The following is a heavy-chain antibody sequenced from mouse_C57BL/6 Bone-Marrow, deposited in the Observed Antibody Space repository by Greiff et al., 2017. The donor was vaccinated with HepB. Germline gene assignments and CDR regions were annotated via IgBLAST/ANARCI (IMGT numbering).Heavy chain of an antibody. V-gene: IGHV7-1*01. J-gene: IGHJ3*01. CDR3: ARDARYSNYFAY. Sequence: EVNVVESGGGLVQSGRSLRLSCATSGFTFSDFYMEWVRQAPGKGLEWIAASRNKANDYTTEYSASVKGRFIVSRDTSQSILYLQMNALRAEDTAIYYCARDARYSNYFAYWGQGTLVTVSA. CDR1: GFTFSDFY. D-gene: IGHD2-5*01. CDR2: SRNKANDYTT.